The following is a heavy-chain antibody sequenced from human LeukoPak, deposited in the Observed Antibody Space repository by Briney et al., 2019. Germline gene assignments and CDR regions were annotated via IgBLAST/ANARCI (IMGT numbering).Heavy chain of an antibody. CDR2: ICYSGST. CDR1: GGSISSSSYC. Sequence: PSETLSLTCTVSGGSISSSSYCWGWIRQPPGKGLEWIASICYSGSTYYNPSLKSRVTISVDTSKNQFSLKLSSVTAADTAVYYCARHPYGDYVWFDPWGQGTLVTVSS. CDR3: ARHPYGDYVWFDP. V-gene: IGHV4-39*01. D-gene: IGHD4-17*01. J-gene: IGHJ5*02.